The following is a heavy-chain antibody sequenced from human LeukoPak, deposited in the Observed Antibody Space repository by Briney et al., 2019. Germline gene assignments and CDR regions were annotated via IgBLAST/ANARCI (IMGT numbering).Heavy chain of an antibody. CDR3: ARGWSGSGSYFWDDAFDI. V-gene: IGHV1-2*02. Sequence: ASVKVSCKASGYTFTGYYMHWVRQAPGQGLEWMGWINPNSGGTNYAQKFRGRVTMTRDTSISTAYMELSRLRSDDTAVYYCARGWSGSGSYFWDDAFDIWGQGTMVTVSS. D-gene: IGHD3-10*01. CDR2: INPNSGGT. J-gene: IGHJ3*02. CDR1: GYTFTGYY.